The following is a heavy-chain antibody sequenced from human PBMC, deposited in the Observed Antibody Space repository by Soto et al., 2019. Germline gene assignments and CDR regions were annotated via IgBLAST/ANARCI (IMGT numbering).Heavy chain of an antibody. J-gene: IGHJ6*02. Sequence: ASVKVSCKPSGYTFTSYDINWVRQATGQGLEWMGWMNPNSGNTGYAQKFQGRVTMTRNTSISTAYMELSSLRSEDTAVYYCASVCPRVALTRYYYYYGMDVWGQGTTVTVSS. CDR2: MNPNSGNT. V-gene: IGHV1-8*01. D-gene: IGHD3-3*01. CDR1: GYTFTSYD. CDR3: ASVCPRVALTRYYYYYGMDV.